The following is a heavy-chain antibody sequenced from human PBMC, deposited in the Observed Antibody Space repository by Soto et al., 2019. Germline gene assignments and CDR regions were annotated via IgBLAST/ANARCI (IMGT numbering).Heavy chain of an antibody. D-gene: IGHD4-17*01. Sequence: VGSLRLSCAASGFTFSSYAMSWVRQAPGKGLEWVSAISGSGGSTYYADSVKGRFTISRDNSKNTLYLQMNSLRAEDTAVYYCAKVATTVVTPSWYYFDYWGQGTLVTVSS. V-gene: IGHV3-23*01. CDR1: GFTFSSYA. CDR3: AKVATTVVTPSWYYFDY. J-gene: IGHJ4*02. CDR2: ISGSGGST.